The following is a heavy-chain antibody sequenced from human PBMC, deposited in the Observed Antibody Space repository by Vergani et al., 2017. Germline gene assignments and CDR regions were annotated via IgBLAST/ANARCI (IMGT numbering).Heavy chain of an antibody. CDR1: EYSFGNYW. D-gene: IGHD1-1*01. CDR2: IYPADSDT. Sequence: EVELVQPGPEMRKPGESLKISCKGSEYSFGNYWIGWVRQMPGKGLEWMGIIYPADSDTRYSPSFPGPVTISADKSISTAFLQWDSLKASDTALYYCARHTTYTDSWGQGTLVTVSS. CDR3: ARHTTYTDS. V-gene: IGHV5-51*01. J-gene: IGHJ4*02.